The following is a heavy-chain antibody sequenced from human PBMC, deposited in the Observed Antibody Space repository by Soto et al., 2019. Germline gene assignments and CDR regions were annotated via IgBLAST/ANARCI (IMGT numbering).Heavy chain of an antibody. Sequence: QVQLVQSGAEVKKPGASVKVSCKASGYTFTSYGISWVRQAPGQGLEWMGWISAYHGNTNYAQKLQGRVTMTTDTSTRTAYMELRSLRSDDTAVYYCARASTYYDILTGYYISWFDPWGQGTLVTVSS. CDR1: GYTFTSYG. V-gene: IGHV1-18*01. J-gene: IGHJ5*02. D-gene: IGHD3-9*01. CDR2: ISAYHGNT. CDR3: ARASTYYDILTGYYISWFDP.